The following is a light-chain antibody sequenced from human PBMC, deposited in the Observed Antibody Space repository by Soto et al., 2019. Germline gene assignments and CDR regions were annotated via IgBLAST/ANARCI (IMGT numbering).Light chain of an antibody. CDR3: TSDAGGNHG. Sequence: QSALTQPPSASGSPGQSVTISCTGTSSDVGGYNYVSWYQQYPGKVPKLMVYEVNKRPSGVPDRFSGSKSGNTASLTVSGLQAEDEADYYCTSDAGGNHGFGTGTKLTVL. J-gene: IGLJ1*01. V-gene: IGLV2-8*01. CDR2: EVN. CDR1: SSDVGGYNY.